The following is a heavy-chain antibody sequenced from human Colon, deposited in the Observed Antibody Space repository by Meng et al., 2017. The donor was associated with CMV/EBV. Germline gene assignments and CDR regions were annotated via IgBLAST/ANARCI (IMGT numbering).Heavy chain of an antibody. Sequence: GESLKISCAASGFTFSSYAMHWVRQAPGKGLEWVAVISYDGSNKYYVDSVKGRFSISRDSSKNTLYMQMNNLRAEDTAVYYCARDFGGYCSSTSCYRSSPDYWGQGTLVTVSS. CDR2: ISYDGSNK. J-gene: IGHJ4*02. V-gene: IGHV3-30-3*01. CDR1: GFTFSSYA. CDR3: ARDFGGYCSSTSCYRSSPDY. D-gene: IGHD2-2*01.